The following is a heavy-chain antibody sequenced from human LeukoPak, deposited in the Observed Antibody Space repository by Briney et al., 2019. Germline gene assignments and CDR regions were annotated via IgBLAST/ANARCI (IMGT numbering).Heavy chain of an antibody. CDR2: IYYSGST. J-gene: IGHJ4*02. CDR3: ARVKNRYYYDSSGYYGGFDY. CDR1: GGSISSYY. V-gene: IGHV4-59*01. Sequence: SETLSLTCTVSGGSISSYYWSWIRQPPGKGLEWIGYIYYSGSTNYNPSLKSRVTISVDTSKNQFSLKLSSVTAADTAVYYCARVKNRYYYDSSGYYGGFDYWGQGTLVTVSS. D-gene: IGHD3-22*01.